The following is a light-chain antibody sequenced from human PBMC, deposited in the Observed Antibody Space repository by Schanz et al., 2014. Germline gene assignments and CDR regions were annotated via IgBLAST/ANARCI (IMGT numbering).Light chain of an antibody. J-gene: IGKJ2*01. CDR1: QSVSSY. CDR2: GAS. V-gene: IGKV3-11*01. CDR3: QQRSNWPPYT. Sequence: DIVMTQSPATLSVSPGERATLSCRASQSVSSYLAWYQQKPGQTPRLLIYGASSRATGIPDRFSGSGSGTDFTLTISSLEPEDFAVYYCQQRSNWPPYTFGQGTKLEIK.